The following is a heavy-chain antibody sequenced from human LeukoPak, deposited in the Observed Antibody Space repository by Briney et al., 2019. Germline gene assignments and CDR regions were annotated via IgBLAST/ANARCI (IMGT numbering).Heavy chain of an antibody. D-gene: IGHD6-19*01. Sequence: PSETLSLTCAVYGGSFSGYYWGWIRQPPGKGLEWIGEINHSGSTNYNPSLKSRVTISVDTSKNQFSLKLSSVTAADTAVYYCASVAGTADYWGQGTLVTVSS. V-gene: IGHV4-34*01. J-gene: IGHJ4*02. CDR1: GGSFSGYY. CDR3: ASVAGTADY. CDR2: INHSGST.